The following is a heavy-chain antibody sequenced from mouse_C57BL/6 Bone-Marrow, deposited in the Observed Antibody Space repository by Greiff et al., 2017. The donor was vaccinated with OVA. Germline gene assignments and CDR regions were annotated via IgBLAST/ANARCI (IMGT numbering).Heavy chain of an antibody. Sequence: QVQLQQPGAELVMPGASVKLSCKASGYTFTSYWMHCVKQRPGQGLEWIGEIDPSDSYTNYNQKFKGKSTLTVDKSSSTAYMQLSSLTSEDSAVYYCARGLLRPLAYWGQGTLVTVSA. D-gene: IGHD1-2*01. V-gene: IGHV1-69*01. CDR2: IDPSDSYT. J-gene: IGHJ3*01. CDR1: GYTFTSYW. CDR3: ARGLLRPLAY.